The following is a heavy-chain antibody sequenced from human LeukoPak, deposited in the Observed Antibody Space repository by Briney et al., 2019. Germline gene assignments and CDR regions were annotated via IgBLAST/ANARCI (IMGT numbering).Heavy chain of an antibody. J-gene: IGHJ5*02. CDR3: ARPGLAVAGTRWFDP. CDR1: GFTFSGYA. Sequence: GGSLRLSCAASGFTFSGYAMSWVRQAPGESLEWVSALGSGGLGSYYADSVKGRFTISRDDSKNTLYLQMNSLRAEDTAVYFCARPGLAVAGTRWFDPWGQGTLVTVSS. D-gene: IGHD6-19*01. V-gene: IGHV3-23*01. CDR2: LGSGGLGS.